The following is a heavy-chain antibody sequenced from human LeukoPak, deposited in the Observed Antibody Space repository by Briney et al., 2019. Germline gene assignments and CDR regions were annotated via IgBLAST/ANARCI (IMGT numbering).Heavy chain of an antibody. CDR3: ARVTTVTRSPWSWGPKKIGQEVNWFDP. D-gene: IGHD4-17*01. CDR1: GYTFSDYS. CDR2: ISPYNADT. V-gene: IGHV1-18*01. Sequence: ASVKVSCKASGYTFSDYSITWVRQAPGQGLEWMGWISPYNADTNYAQNFQGRVTMTTDRSTRTAYMELRNLRSDDTAMYYCARVTTVTRSPWSWGPKKIGQEVNWFDPWGQGTLITVS. J-gene: IGHJ5*02.